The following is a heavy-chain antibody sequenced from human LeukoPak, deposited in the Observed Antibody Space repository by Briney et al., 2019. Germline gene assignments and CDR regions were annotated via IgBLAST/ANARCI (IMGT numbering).Heavy chain of an antibody. CDR2: GSESGGT. Sequence: SETLSLTCAVYGGSLNGHYWSWIRQPPGKGLEWIGEGSESGGTKFNPSLKSRVTISLDTSKNQFSLKLRSVTAADTAVYYCGRESGSYFTRVDYWGQGTLVTVSS. CDR3: GRESGSYFTRVDY. CDR1: GGSLNGHY. D-gene: IGHD1-26*01. J-gene: IGHJ4*02. V-gene: IGHV4-34*01.